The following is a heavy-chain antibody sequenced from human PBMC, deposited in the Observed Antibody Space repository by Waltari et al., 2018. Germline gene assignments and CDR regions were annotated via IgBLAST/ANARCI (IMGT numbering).Heavy chain of an antibody. CDR3: ATDPRDIVATNGGYYYYGMDV. V-gene: IGHV1-24*01. D-gene: IGHD5-12*01. CDR2: FDPEDGET. J-gene: IGHJ6*02. Sequence: QVQLVQSGAAVKKPGASVKVSCQVSGHTLPDLSIHWLRPATGTGLPWMGGFDPEDGETIYAQKFQGRVTMTEDTSTDTAYMELSSLRSEDTAVYYCATDPRDIVATNGGYYYYGMDVWGQGTTVTVSS. CDR1: GHTLPDLS.